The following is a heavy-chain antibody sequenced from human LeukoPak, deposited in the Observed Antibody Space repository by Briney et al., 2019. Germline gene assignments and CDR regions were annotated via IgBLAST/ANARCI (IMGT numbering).Heavy chain of an antibody. CDR1: GGSISSYY. J-gene: IGHJ3*02. D-gene: IGHD4/OR15-4a*01. Sequence: KPSETLSLTCTVSGGSISSYYRSWIRQPPGRGLEWIADISYSGSTNYNPSLKSRVTISVDTSKNQFSLKLSSVTAADTAVYYCARGNANDAFDIWGQGTMVTVSS. V-gene: IGHV4-59*01. CDR2: ISYSGST. CDR3: ARGNANDAFDI.